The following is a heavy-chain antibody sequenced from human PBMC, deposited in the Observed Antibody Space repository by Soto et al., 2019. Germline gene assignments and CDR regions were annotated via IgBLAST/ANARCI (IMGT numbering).Heavy chain of an antibody. CDR1: GFTFSSYA. D-gene: IGHD1-26*01. CDR2: ISYDGSNK. V-gene: IGHV3-30-3*01. CDR3: ARDKWEMGLFDY. J-gene: IGHJ4*02. Sequence: QVQLVESGGGVVQPGRSLRLSCAASGFTFSSYAMHWVRQAPGKGLEWVAVISYDGSNKYYADSVKGRFTISRDNSKNTLYLQMNSLRAEDTAVYYCARDKWEMGLFDYWGQGTLVTVSS.